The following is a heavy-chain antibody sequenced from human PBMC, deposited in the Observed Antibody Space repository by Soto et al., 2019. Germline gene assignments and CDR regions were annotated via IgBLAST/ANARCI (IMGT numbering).Heavy chain of an antibody. V-gene: IGHV3-23*01. CDR3: AKTSSARIAAPIDY. Sequence: EVQLLESGGGLVQPGGSLRLSCVASGFTFSSYAMSWVRQAPGKGLEWVSAISGSGGSTYYADSVKGRFTISRDNSKNTLYLQMNSLRAEDTAVYYCAKTSSARIAAPIDYWGQGTLVTVSS. CDR1: GFTFSSYA. CDR2: ISGSGGST. D-gene: IGHD6-6*01. J-gene: IGHJ4*02.